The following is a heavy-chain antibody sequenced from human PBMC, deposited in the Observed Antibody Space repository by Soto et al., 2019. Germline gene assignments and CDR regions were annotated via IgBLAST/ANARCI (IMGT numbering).Heavy chain of an antibody. CDR3: ATVDNYYGSVF. J-gene: IGHJ4*02. CDR2: VWYDGTTK. V-gene: IGHV3-33*01. CDR1: GSTFSNYG. D-gene: IGHD3-10*01. Sequence: QVQLVESGGGVVQPGTSLRLSCAASGSTFSNYGMHWVRQAPGKGLEWVAVVWYDGTTKFYPDSVKGRFTISRDNSNKHPFSPDNRPGGGDTACQYCATVDNYYGSVFWGQGTLVTVSS.